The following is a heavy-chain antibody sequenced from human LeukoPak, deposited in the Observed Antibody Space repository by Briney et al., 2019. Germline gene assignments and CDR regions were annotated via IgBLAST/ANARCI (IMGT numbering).Heavy chain of an antibody. D-gene: IGHD3-22*01. CDR1: GYTFTSYA. J-gene: IGHJ4*02. Sequence: GASVKVSCKASGYTFTSYAMHWVRQAPGQRLEWMGWINAGNGNTKYSQKFQGRVTITRDTSASTAYMELSSLRSEDTAVYYCARVGLTYDSSGYYPFAFDYWGQGTLVTVSS. CDR2: INAGNGNT. V-gene: IGHV1-3*01. CDR3: ARVGLTYDSSGYYPFAFDY.